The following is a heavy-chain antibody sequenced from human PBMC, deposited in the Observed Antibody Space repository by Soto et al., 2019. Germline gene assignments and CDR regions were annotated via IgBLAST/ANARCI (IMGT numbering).Heavy chain of an antibody. Sequence: QVPLVESGGGVVQPGRSLSLACAASGFTFSSYGLHWVRQAPGKGLGWVAVIAYDGSNKYYADSGKGRFTITRDNSKNSLYLQMNRQRAEDTCVYDCAIGCDSTIGAYYGMYLWGPGTPGPVSS. CDR1: GFTFSSYG. D-gene: IGHD2-21*02. CDR2: IAYDGSNK. CDR3: AIGCDSTIGAYYGMYL. J-gene: IGHJ6*02. V-gene: IGHV3-30*03.